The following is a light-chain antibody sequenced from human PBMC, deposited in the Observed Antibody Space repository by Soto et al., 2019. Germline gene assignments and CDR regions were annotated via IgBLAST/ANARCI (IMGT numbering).Light chain of an antibody. CDR1: QNVGSY. J-gene: IGKJ4*01. CDR2: DAS. V-gene: IGKV3-11*01. Sequence: EIVLTQSPVTLSLSPGERATLSCRASQNVGSYLAWYQQKPGQAPRLLIYDASNRAAGIPARFSGSGSGTDFTLTINSLEPEDFAVYYCQQRSNWPSTFGGGTKVEIK. CDR3: QQRSNWPST.